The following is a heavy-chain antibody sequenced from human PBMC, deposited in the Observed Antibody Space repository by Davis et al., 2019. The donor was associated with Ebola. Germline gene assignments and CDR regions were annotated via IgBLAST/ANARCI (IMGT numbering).Heavy chain of an antibody. CDR3: ARDLRGYDPITYYYYYGMDV. D-gene: IGHD5-12*01. V-gene: IGHV3-48*01. J-gene: IGHJ6*02. CDR2: ISSSSSTI. Sequence: GESLKISCAASGFTFSSYSMNWVRQAPGKGLEWVSYISSSSSTIYYADSVKGRFTISRDNSKNTLYLQMNSLRAEDTAVYYCARDLRGYDPITYYYYYGMDVWGQGTTVTVSS. CDR1: GFTFSSYS.